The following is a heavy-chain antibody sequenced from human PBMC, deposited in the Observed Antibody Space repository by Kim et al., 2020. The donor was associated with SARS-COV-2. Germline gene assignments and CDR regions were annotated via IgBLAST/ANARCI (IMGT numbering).Heavy chain of an antibody. CDR2: ISYDGSNK. J-gene: IGHJ4*02. D-gene: IGHD3-10*01. CDR3: AKDIGFGELLGNFDY. CDR1: GFTFSSYG. Sequence: GGSLRLSCAASGFTFSSYGMHWVRQAPGKGLEWVAVISYDGSNKYYADSVKGRFTISRDNSKNTLYLQMNSLRAEDTAVYYCAKDIGFGELLGNFDYWGQGTLVTVSS. V-gene: IGHV3-30*18.